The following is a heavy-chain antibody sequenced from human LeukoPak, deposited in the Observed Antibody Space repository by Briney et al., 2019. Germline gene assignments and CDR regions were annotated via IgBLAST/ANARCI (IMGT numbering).Heavy chain of an antibody. Sequence: GASVKVSCKASGYTFTGYYMHWVRQAPGQGLEWMGWINPNSGGTNYAQKFQGRVTMTRDTSISTAYMELSSLRSEDTAVYYCARDAGIAVAGYWYFDLWGRGTLVTVSS. D-gene: IGHD6-19*01. CDR2: INPNSGGT. V-gene: IGHV1-2*02. CDR3: ARDAGIAVAGYWYFDL. CDR1: GYTFTGYY. J-gene: IGHJ2*01.